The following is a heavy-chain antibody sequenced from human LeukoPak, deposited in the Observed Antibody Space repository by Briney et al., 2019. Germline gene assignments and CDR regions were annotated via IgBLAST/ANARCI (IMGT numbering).Heavy chain of an antibody. CDR1: GFTFDDYG. D-gene: IGHD3-22*01. CDR3: ARHNNYGYSASDY. J-gene: IGHJ4*02. Sequence: PGGSLRLSCAASGFTFDDYGMSWVRQAPGKGLEWVSSINWNGGSTAYADSVKGRFTISRDDAWNTLYLQMHSLRAEDTAFYYCARHNNYGYSASDYWGQGTLVTVSS. V-gene: IGHV3-20*04. CDR2: INWNGGST.